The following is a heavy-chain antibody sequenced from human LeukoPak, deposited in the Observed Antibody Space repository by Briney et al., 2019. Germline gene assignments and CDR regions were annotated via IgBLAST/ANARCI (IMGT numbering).Heavy chain of an antibody. Sequence: ASVKVSCKASGYTLTGYYMHWVRQAPGQGLEWMGWINPNSGGTNYAQKFQGRVTMTRDTSISTAYMELSRLRSDDTAVYYCARDQRSSGWFSNTPNYYMDVWGKGTTVTVSS. CDR2: INPNSGGT. V-gene: IGHV1-2*02. D-gene: IGHD6-19*01. CDR3: ARDQRSSGWFSNTPNYYMDV. J-gene: IGHJ6*03. CDR1: GYTLTGYY.